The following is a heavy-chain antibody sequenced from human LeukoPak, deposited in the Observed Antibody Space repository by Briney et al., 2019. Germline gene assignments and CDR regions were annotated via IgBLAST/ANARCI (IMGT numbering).Heavy chain of an antibody. D-gene: IGHD1-20*01. CDR3: ARSYNWNPSYYYYYYYMDV. V-gene: IGHV4-4*07. CDR2: IYTSGST. CDR1: GGSISSYY. J-gene: IGHJ6*03. Sequence: SETLSLTCTVSGGSISSYYWSWIRQPAGKGLEWIGRIYTSGSTNYNPSLKSRVTMSVDTSKNQFSLKLSSVTAADTAVYYCARSYNWNPSYYYYYYYMDVWGKGTTVTVSS.